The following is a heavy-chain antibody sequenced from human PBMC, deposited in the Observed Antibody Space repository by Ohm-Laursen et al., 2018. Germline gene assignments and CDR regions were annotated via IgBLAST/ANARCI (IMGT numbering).Heavy chain of an antibody. CDR3: ARGFSGWWGRIDY. Sequence: GTLSLTCAVSGYSISSGYFWGWIRQPPGKGLEWIGTIYHSGSTYYNPSLKSRVTVSVDTSKNQFSLKLSSVTAADTAVYYCARGFSGWWGRIDYWGQGILVTVSS. D-gene: IGHD6-19*01. V-gene: IGHV4-38-2*01. CDR1: GYSISSGYF. J-gene: IGHJ4*02. CDR2: IYHSGST.